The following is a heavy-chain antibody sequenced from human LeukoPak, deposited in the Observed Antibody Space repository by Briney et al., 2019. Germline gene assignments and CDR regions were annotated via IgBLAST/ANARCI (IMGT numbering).Heavy chain of an antibody. D-gene: IGHD3-9*01. V-gene: IGHV1-69*05. CDR3: ARDLAPSYDILTGYYKPGEN. CDR1: GGTFSSYA. CDR2: IIPIFGTA. Sequence: ASVKVSCKASGGTFSSYAISWVRQAPGQGLEWMGGIIPIFGTASYAQKFQGRVTMTRDTSTSTVYMELSSLRSEDTAVYYCARDLAPSYDILTGYYKPGENWGQGTLVTVSS. J-gene: IGHJ4*02.